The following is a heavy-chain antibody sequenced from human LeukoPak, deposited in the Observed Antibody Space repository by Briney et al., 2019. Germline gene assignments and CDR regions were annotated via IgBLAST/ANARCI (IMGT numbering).Heavy chain of an antibody. Sequence: GGSLRLSCAASGFTFSNAWMSWVRQAPGKGLEWVGRIKSKTGGGTTDYAAPVKGRFTISRDDSKNTLYLQMNSLKTEDTAVYYCTTWRRIDYGDYVRDWFDPWGQGTLVTVSS. V-gene: IGHV3-15*01. J-gene: IGHJ5*02. CDR3: TTWRRIDYGDYVRDWFDP. D-gene: IGHD4-17*01. CDR1: GFTFSNAW. CDR2: IKSKTGGGTT.